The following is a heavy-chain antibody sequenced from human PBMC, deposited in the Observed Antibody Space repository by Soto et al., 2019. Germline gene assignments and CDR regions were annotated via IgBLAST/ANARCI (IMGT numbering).Heavy chain of an antibody. V-gene: IGHV3-30-3*02. Sequence: QQQLEESGGGVVQRGESLRLSCAASGFTFSSYSMNWVRQSPGKGLEWVAVISYDGNRIYYADSVKGRFTISRDNAKNTMFLQMSGLRPEDTAVYYCARGLVVTAKGWFDLWGQGTQVTVSS. D-gene: IGHD2-21*02. CDR2: ISYDGNRI. CDR1: GFTFSSYS. CDR3: ARGLVVTAKGWFDL. J-gene: IGHJ5*02.